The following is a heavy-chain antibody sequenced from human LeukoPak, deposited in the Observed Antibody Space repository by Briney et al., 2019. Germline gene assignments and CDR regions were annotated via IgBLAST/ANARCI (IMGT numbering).Heavy chain of an antibody. J-gene: IGHJ5*02. V-gene: IGHV6-1*01. Sequence: SQTLSLTCAISGDSVSSNSAAWNWIRQSPSRGLEWLGRTYYRSKWYNDYAVSVKSRITINPDTSKNQFSLQLNSVTPEDTAVYYCARELKVGSVVWDYDILTGYYDDWFDPWGQGTLVTVSS. CDR2: TYYRSKWYN. CDR1: GDSVSSNSAA. CDR3: ARELKVGSVVWDYDILTGYYDDWFDP. D-gene: IGHD3-9*01.